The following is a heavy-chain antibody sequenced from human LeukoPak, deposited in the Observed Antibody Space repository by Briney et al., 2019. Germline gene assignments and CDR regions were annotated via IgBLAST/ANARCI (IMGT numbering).Heavy chain of an antibody. V-gene: IGHV4-31*03. D-gene: IGHD3-10*01. CDR1: GGSISSGNYY. CDR2: IHHSGST. J-gene: IGHJ5*02. CDR3: ASYGSGSYRFDP. Sequence: PSETLSLTCTVSGGSISSGNYYWSWIRQHPGKGLEWIGFIHHSGSTYYNPSLKSRVIISVDTSKNQFSLKLNSVTAADTAVYYCASYGSGSYRFDPWGQGTLVTVSS.